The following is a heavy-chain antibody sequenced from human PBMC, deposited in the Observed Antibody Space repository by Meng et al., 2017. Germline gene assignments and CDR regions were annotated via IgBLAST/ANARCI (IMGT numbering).Heavy chain of an antibody. V-gene: IGHV1-69*01. CDR3: ATRHYYDSSGYSYWYFDL. CDR1: GGTFSSYA. Sequence: QLVRLGAEVKKPGSSVKVSCKASGGTFSSYAISWVRQAPGQGLEWMGGIIPIFGTANYAQKFQGRVTITADESTSTAYMELSSLRSEDTAVYYCATRHYYDSSGYSYWYFDLWGRGTLVTVSS. J-gene: IGHJ2*01. CDR2: IIPIFGTA. D-gene: IGHD3-22*01.